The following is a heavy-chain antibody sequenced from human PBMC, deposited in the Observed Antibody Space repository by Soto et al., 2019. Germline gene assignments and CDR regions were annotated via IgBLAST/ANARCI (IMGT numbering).Heavy chain of an antibody. V-gene: IGHV4-59*01. D-gene: IGHD2-15*01. CDR1: GGSISSYY. Sequence: SETLSLTCTVSGGSISSYYWSWIRQPPGKGLEWIGYIYYSGSTNYNPSLKSRVAISVDTSKNQFSLKLSSVTAADTAVYYCARGGCSGGSCYFAPNYWGQGTLVTVSS. J-gene: IGHJ4*02. CDR3: ARGGCSGGSCYFAPNY. CDR2: IYYSGST.